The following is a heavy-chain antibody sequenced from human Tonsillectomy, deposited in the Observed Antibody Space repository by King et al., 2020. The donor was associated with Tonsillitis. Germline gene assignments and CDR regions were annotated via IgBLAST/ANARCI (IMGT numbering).Heavy chain of an antibody. CDR1: GYTFTNYG. D-gene: IGHD6-13*01. J-gene: IGHJ3*02. CDR3: ARDRGLYSRGDASDI. V-gene: IGHV1-18*01. CDR2: ISAYNGNT. Sequence: VQLVQSGVEVKKPGASVKVSCKASGYTFTNYGISWVRQAPGQGLEWMGWISAYNGNTDYAQKLQGRVTMTTDTSTSTAYMELRSLRSDDTADYYCARDRGLYSRGDASDIWGQGTLVTVSS.